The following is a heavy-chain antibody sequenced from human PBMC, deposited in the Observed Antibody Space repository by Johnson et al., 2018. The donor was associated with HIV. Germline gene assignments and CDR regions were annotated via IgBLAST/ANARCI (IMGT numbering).Heavy chain of an antibody. CDR2: ITSKSDGGTT. J-gene: IGHJ3*02. V-gene: IGHV3-15*01. CDR1: GFTFSNAW. CDR3: TTNFWSGFYPDAFDI. Sequence: MMLVESGGGLVKPGGSLRLPCAASGFTFSNAWMTWVRQAPGKGLEWVGRITSKSDGGTTDYAAPVRGRFSISRDDSETTVYLQMNSLKIEDTAVYYCTTNFWSGFYPDAFDIWGQGTMVTVSS. D-gene: IGHD3-3*01.